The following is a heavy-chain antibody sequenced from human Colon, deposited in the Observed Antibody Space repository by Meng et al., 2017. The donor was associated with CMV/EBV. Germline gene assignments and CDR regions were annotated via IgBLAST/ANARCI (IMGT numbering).Heavy chain of an antibody. CDR3: ARNSGLGSSGWHKSTLDY. Sequence: GESLKISCAASGFNFSNYWMSWVRQAPGKGLEWVANIKYDGSETHYVESLKGRITISRDNAKNSLFLQINSLRPDDTALYYCARNSGLGSSGWHKSTLDYWGQGTQVTVSS. J-gene: IGHJ4*02. CDR2: IKYDGSET. D-gene: IGHD6-19*01. CDR1: GFNFSNYW. V-gene: IGHV3-7*03.